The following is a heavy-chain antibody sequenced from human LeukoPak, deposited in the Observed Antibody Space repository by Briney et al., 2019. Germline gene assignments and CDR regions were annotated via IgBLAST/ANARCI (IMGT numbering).Heavy chain of an antibody. Sequence: PGGSLRLSCAASGFAVSSDYLSWVRQAPGKVLEWVSTIYSGGSTYYTDSVKGRFTISRDNSKNTVYLQMNSLRPEDTAVYFCARDSQQWLGAYFAFWGQRTLVTVSS. D-gene: IGHD6-19*01. V-gene: IGHV3-53*01. J-gene: IGHJ4*02. CDR3: ARDSQQWLGAYFAF. CDR1: GFAVSSDY. CDR2: IYSGGST.